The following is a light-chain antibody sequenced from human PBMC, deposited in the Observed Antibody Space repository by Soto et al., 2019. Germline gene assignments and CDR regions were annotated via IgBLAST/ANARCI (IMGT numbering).Light chain of an antibody. CDR1: QSVSSN. V-gene: IGKV3-15*01. Sequence: EIVMTQSPATLSVSPGERATLSCRASQSVSSNLAWYQQKPGQAPRLLIYGASTRATGIPGRFGGSGSGTEFTLTISSLQSEDFAVYYCQQYNNWPWWTFGQGTKVEIK. CDR2: GAS. CDR3: QQYNNWPWWT. J-gene: IGKJ1*01.